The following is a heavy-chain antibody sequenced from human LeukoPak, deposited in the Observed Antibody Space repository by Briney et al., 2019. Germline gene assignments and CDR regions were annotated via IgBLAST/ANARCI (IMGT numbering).Heavy chain of an antibody. CDR2: ISGSGGST. V-gene: IGHV3-23*01. Sequence: GGSLRLSCAASGFTFSSYAMNWVRQAPGKGLEWVSAISGSGGSTYYADSVKGRFTISRDNSKNTLYLQMNSLRAEDTAVYFCAKRYYQDSSGYLGSIDYWGQGTLVTVS. CDR1: GFTFSSYA. CDR3: AKRYYQDSSGYLGSIDY. D-gene: IGHD3-22*01. J-gene: IGHJ4*02.